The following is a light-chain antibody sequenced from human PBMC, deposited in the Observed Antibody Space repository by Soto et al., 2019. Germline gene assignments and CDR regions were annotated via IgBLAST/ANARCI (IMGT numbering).Light chain of an antibody. V-gene: IGLV1-40*01. J-gene: IGLJ1*01. CDR1: SSNIGAGYD. CDR3: QSYESSLSGSYV. CDR2: GNS. Sequence: QSVLTQPPSVSGAPGQRVTISCTGSSSNIGAGYDVHWYQQLPGTAPKLLIYGNSNRPSGVPDRFSGSKSGTSASLAITGLQAEDEADYYCQSYESSLSGSYVFGTGTQLTV.